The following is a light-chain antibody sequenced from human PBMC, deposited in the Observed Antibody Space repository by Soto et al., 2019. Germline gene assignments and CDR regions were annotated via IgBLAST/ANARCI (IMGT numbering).Light chain of an antibody. J-gene: IGKJ2*01. CDR3: QQSYTTPVYT. Sequence: TQSTSSLSASCDDRVTITCRLSQSIIFYLNWYQQKPGQAPRLLIYAASNLQSGVPSRFSGGGSGTEFTLTISSLQAEDFATDFCQQSYTTPVYTFGHGTKVDI. CDR2: AAS. V-gene: IGKV1-39*01. CDR1: QSIIFY.